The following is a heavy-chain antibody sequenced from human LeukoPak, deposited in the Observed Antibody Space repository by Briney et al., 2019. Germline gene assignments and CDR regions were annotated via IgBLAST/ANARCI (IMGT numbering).Heavy chain of an antibody. J-gene: IGHJ4*02. CDR3: ARGGYSYGLGLDY. V-gene: IGHV4-59*01. D-gene: IGHD5-18*01. CDR1: GGSISSYY. Sequence: SETLSLTCTVSGGSISSYYWSWIRQPPGKGLEWIGYIYYSRSTNYNPSLKSRVTISVDTSKNQFPLKLSSVTAADTAVYYCARGGYSYGLGLDYWGQGALVTVSS. CDR2: IYYSRST.